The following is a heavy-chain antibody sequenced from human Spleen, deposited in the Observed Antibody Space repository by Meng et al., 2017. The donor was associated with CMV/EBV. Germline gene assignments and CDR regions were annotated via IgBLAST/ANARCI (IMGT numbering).Heavy chain of an antibody. J-gene: IGHJ4*02. D-gene: IGHD2-21*01. CDR3: STVIARRGGGY. CDR1: GFTFSNAW. CDR2: IKSKTDGGIT. V-gene: IGHV3-15*01. Sequence: CAASGFTFSNAWMTWVRQAPGKGLEWVGRIKSKTDGGITDFAAPVKGRFTISRDDSKTTLYLQMNSLKTEDTAVYYCSTVIARRGGGYWGQGTLVTVSS.